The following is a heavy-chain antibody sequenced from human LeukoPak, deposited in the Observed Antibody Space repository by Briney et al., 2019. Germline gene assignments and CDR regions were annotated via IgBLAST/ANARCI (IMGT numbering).Heavy chain of an antibody. CDR1: GGSISSGGYY. Sequence: SQTLSLTCTVSGGSISSGGYYWSWIRQPPGKGLEWIGYIYYSGSTYYNPSLKSRVTISVDTSKNQFSLKLSSVTAADTAVYYCARDRRGYSGYLHPWGQGTLVTVSS. V-gene: IGHV4-31*03. CDR2: IYYSGST. D-gene: IGHD5-12*01. CDR3: ARDRRGYSGYLHP. J-gene: IGHJ5*02.